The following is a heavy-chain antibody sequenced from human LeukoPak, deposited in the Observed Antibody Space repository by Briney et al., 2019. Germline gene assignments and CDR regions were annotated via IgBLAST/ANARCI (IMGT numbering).Heavy chain of an antibody. Sequence: SVKVSCKASGGTFSSYAISWVRQATGQGLEWMGRIIPILGIANYAQKFQGRVTITADKSTSTAYMELSSLRSEDTAVYYCARGVTMVRGVREAFDIWGQGTKVTVSS. V-gene: IGHV1-69*04. CDR3: ARGVTMVRGVREAFDI. D-gene: IGHD3-10*01. CDR1: GGTFSSYA. CDR2: IIPILGIA. J-gene: IGHJ3*02.